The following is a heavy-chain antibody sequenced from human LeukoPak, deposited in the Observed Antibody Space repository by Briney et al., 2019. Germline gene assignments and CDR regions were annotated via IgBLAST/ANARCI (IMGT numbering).Heavy chain of an antibody. CDR1: GYSFTSYW. J-gene: IGHJ4*02. D-gene: IGHD1-26*01. Sequence: PGESLKISCKGSGYSFTSYWIGWVCHVPGKGLEYMGIIYPGDSDTRYSPSFQGQVTISADKSISTAYLQWSSLKASDTAMYYCATLVGYSSFFDYWGQGTLVTVSS. CDR3: ATLVGYSSFFDY. CDR2: IYPGDSDT. V-gene: IGHV5-51*01.